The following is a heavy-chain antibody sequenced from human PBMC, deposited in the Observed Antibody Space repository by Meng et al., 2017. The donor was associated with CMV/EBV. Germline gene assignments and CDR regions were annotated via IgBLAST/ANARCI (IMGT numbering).Heavy chain of an antibody. Sequence: SETLSLTCTVSGGSISSGCYYWSWIRQHPGKGLEWIGYIYYSGSTYYNPSLKSRVTISVDTSKNQFSLKLSSVTAADTAVYYCARAMVRGVIRPGFDPWGQGTLVTVSS. V-gene: IGHV4-31*03. D-gene: IGHD3-10*01. CDR2: IYYSGST. CDR3: ARAMVRGVIRPGFDP. CDR1: GGSISSGCYY. J-gene: IGHJ5*02.